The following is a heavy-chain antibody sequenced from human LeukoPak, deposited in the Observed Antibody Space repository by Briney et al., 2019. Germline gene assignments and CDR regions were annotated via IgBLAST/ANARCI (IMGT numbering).Heavy chain of an antibody. J-gene: IGHJ4*02. CDR2: IYYSGSI. D-gene: IGHD4-17*01. V-gene: IGHV4-30-4*08. Sequence: PSETLSLTCTVSGGSISSGDYYWSWIRQPPGKGLEWIGYIYYSGSIYYNPSLKSRVTISVDTSKNQFSLKLTSVTAADTAVYYCASTSVTTSEFDYWGQGTLVTASS. CDR1: GGSISSGDYY. CDR3: ASTSVTTSEFDY.